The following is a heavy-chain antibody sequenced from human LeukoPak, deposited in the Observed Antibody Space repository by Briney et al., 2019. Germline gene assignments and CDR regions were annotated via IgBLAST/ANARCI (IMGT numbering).Heavy chain of an antibody. CDR3: AKLLIPREKVDY. CDR1: GFTFSSYG. J-gene: IGHJ4*02. V-gene: IGHV3-30*18. D-gene: IGHD2-15*01. CDR2: ISYDGSNK. Sequence: GGSLRLSCAASGFTFSSYGMHWVRQAPGKGLEWVAVISYDGSNKYYADSVKGRLTISRDNSKNTLYLQMNSLRAEDTAVYYCAKLLIPREKVDYWGQGTLVTVSS.